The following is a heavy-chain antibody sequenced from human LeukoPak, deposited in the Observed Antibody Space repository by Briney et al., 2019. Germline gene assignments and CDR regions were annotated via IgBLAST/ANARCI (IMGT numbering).Heavy chain of an antibody. V-gene: IGHV3-30*18. J-gene: IGHJ4*02. CDR3: AKDGLAAAGWFDY. Sequence: PGRSLRLPCAASGFTFSYYGMHWVRQAPGKGLEWVAVISYDGSSKYYADSVKGRFTISRDNSKNTLYLQMNSLRAEDTAVYYCAKDGLAAAGWFDYWGQGTLVTVSS. CDR2: ISYDGSSK. D-gene: IGHD6-13*01. CDR1: GFTFSYYG.